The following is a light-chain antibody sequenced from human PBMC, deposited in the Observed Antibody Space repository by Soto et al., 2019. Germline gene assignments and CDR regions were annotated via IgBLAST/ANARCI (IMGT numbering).Light chain of an antibody. J-gene: IGLJ2*01. CDR1: SSDVGGYNY. CDR2: EVS. V-gene: IGLV2-14*01. CDR3: SSYRINSRVV. Sequence: QSVLTQPASVSGSPGQSITLSCTGTSSDVGGYNYVSWYQQHPVKAPKLLIYEVSNRPSGVSNRFSGSKSGDTASLTISGLQAEDEAHYYCSSYRINSRVVFGGGTKLTVL.